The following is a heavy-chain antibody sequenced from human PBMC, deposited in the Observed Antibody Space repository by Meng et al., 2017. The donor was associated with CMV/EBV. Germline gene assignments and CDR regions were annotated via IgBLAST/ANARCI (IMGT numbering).Heavy chain of an antibody. Sequence: GESLKISCKGSGYSFTSYWIGWVRQMPGKGLEWMGIIYPGDSDTRYSPSFQGQVTISADKSISTDYLQWSSLKASDTAMYYCARGMVEIFGVVMRWFDPWGQGTLVTVSS. CDR1: GYSFTSYW. D-gene: IGHD3-3*01. J-gene: IGHJ5*02. V-gene: IGHV5-51*01. CDR3: ARGMVEIFGVVMRWFDP. CDR2: IYPGDSDT.